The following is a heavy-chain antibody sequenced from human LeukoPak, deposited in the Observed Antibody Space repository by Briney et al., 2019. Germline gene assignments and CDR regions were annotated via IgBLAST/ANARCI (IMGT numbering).Heavy chain of an antibody. CDR1: GGSISTYY. V-gene: IGHV4-59*01. CDR3: ARGGTAMVTPYAFDM. Sequence: SETLSLTCTVSGGSISTYYWSWIRQPPGKGLEWIGYIYYSGSTNYNPSVKSRVTMSVDTSKKQFSLNLSSLTAADTAVYYCARGGTAMVTPYAFDMWGQGTMVTVSS. J-gene: IGHJ3*02. D-gene: IGHD4-23*01. CDR2: IYYSGST.